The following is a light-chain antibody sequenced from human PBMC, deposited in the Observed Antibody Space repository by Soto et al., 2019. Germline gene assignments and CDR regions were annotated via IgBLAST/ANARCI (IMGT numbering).Light chain of an antibody. CDR1: QGISSY. CDR3: QQYYSYPYT. V-gene: IGKV1-8*01. CDR2: AAS. Sequence: AIRMTQSPSSFSASTGDRVTITCRASQGISSYLAWYQQKPGKAPKLLIYAASTLQSGVPSRFSGSGSGTDFTLTISCLQSEDFATYSGQQYYSYPYTFGQGTKLELK. J-gene: IGKJ2*01.